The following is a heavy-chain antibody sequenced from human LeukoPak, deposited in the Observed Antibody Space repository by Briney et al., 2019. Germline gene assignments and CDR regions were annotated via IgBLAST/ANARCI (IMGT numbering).Heavy chain of an antibody. CDR2: ISGSGGSA. D-gene: IGHD3-10*01. J-gene: IGHJ4*02. CDR3: ARYDGGSGPFDY. Sequence: GGSLRLSCVASGFTFSSSAMSWVRQAPGKGLEWVSTISGSGGSAYYADSAKGRFTISRDNSKDTLYLQMNSLRAEDTAVYYCARYDGGSGPFDYWGQGTLVTVSS. CDR1: GFTFSSSA. V-gene: IGHV3-23*01.